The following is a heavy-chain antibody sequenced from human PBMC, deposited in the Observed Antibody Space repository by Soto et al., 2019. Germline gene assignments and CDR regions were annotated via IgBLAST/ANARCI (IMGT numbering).Heavy chain of an antibody. D-gene: IGHD4-17*01. J-gene: IGHJ4*02. CDR2: MNPNSGNT. V-gene: IGHV1-8*01. Sequence: ASVKVSCRASGYTFTXYDIYWVRQATGQGLEWMGWMNPNSGNTGYAQKFQGRVTITRDTSASTAYMELSSLRSEDTAVYYCARETVYGDYEYWGQGTLVTVSS. CDR3: ARETVYGDYEY. CDR1: GYTFTXYD.